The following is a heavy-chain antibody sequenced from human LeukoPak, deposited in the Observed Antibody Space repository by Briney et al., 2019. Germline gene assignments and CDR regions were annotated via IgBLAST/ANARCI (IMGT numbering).Heavy chain of an antibody. CDR3: AKGAGDGSFDY. J-gene: IGHJ4*02. V-gene: IGHV3-23*01. CDR2: ISGSGGSI. D-gene: IGHD3-10*01. CDR1: GFTFSSYA. Sequence: GGSLRLSCAASGFTFSSYAMSWVRQAPGKGLEWVSVISGSGGSIYYADSVKGRFAISRDNSKNTVYLQMNSLRAEDTAVYYCAKGAGDGSFDYWGQGTLVTVSS.